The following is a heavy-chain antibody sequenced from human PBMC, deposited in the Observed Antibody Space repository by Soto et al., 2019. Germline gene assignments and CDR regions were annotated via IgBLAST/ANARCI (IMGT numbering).Heavy chain of an antibody. CDR3: AKEGYSGYAIDY. CDR2: ISGSGGST. D-gene: IGHD5-12*01. CDR1: GFTFSSYS. J-gene: IGHJ4*02. V-gene: IGHV3-23*01. Sequence: GGSLRLSCAASGFTFSSYSMSWVRQAPGKGLEWVSAISGSGGSTYYADSVKGRFTISRDNSKSTLYLQMNSLRAEDTAVYYCAKEGYSGYAIDYWGQGTLVTVSS.